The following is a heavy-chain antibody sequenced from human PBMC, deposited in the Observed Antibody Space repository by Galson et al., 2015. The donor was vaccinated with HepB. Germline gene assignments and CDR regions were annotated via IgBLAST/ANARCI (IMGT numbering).Heavy chain of an antibody. V-gene: IGHV3-64*02. Sequence: SLRLSCAVSGFTFSTFAMHWVRQAAGKGLEYVSAISSGGGSTYYADSVRGRFTISRDDSKDTLYLQMGSLIKEDMAMYYCASPRAGVWGQGTMVTVS. CDR3: ASPRAGV. J-gene: IGHJ3*01. CDR1: GFTFSTFA. CDR2: ISSGGGST.